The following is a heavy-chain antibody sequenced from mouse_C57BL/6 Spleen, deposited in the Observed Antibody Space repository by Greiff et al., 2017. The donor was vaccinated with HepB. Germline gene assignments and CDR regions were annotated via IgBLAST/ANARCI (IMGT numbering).Heavy chain of an antibody. CDR3: ASSYYGSSYFDY. CDR1: GFNIKNTY. D-gene: IGHD1-1*01. V-gene: IGHV14-3*01. Sequence: EVQLVESVAELVRPGASVKLSCTASGFNIKNTYMHWVKQRPEQGLEWIGRIDPANGNTKYAPKFQGKATITADTSSNTAYLQLSSLTSEDTAIYYCASSYYGSSYFDYWGQGTTLTVSS. J-gene: IGHJ2*01. CDR2: IDPANGNT.